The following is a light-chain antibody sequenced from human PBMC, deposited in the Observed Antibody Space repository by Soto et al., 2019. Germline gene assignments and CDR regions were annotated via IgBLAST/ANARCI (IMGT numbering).Light chain of an antibody. V-gene: IGKV3-20*01. J-gene: IGKJ1*01. Sequence: IVFTQSPVALSLSPVGRATLSCSASQSVSSSYLAWYQLKPGQAPRLLIYGASSRATGIPDRFSGSGSGTDFTLTISRLDPEDFAVYFCQKYGTSPRKFGQGTKVDIK. CDR3: QKYGTSPRK. CDR1: QSVSSSY. CDR2: GAS.